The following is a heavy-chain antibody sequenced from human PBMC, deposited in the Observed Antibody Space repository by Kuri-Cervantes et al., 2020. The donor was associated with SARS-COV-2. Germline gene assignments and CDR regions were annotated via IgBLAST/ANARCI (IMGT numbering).Heavy chain of an antibody. V-gene: IGHV3-7*03. D-gene: IGHD3-10*01. CDR2: IKQDGSEK. J-gene: IGHJ4*02. Sequence: GESLKISCAASGFTFSSYAMSWVRQAPGKGLEWVANIKQDGSEKYYVDSVKGRFTISRDNAKNSLYLQMNSLRAEDMALYYCAKDSVSYYYGSGSFILDYWGQGTLVTVSS. CDR3: AKDSVSYYYGSGSFILDY. CDR1: GFTFSSYA.